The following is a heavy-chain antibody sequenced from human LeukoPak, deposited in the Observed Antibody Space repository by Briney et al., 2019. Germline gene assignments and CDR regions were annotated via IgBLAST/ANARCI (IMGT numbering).Heavy chain of an antibody. J-gene: IGHJ4*02. CDR1: GYSISSGYH. V-gene: IGHV4-38-2*02. Sequence: PSETLSLTCTVSGYSISSGYHYGWIRQPPGKGLEWIGSVHQSGSTYYNPSLKSRVTISIDNSKNQFSLKLTPVTAADTAVYYCGSQREWSLTEYHFDYWGKGTLVTVSS. CDR3: GSQREWSLTEYHFDY. CDR2: VHQSGST. D-gene: IGHD3-3*01.